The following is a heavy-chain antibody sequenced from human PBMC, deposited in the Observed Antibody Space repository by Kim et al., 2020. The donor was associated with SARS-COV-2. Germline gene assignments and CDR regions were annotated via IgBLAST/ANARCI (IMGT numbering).Heavy chain of an antibody. CDR3: ARGGRYSYGYYYYYYGMDV. Sequence: SETLSLTCAVYGGSFSGYYWSWIRQPPGKGLEWIGEINHSGSTNYNPSLKSRVTISVDTSKNQFSLKLSSVTAADTAVYYCARGGRYSYGYYYYYYGMDVWGQGTTVTVSS. CDR1: GGSFSGYY. V-gene: IGHV4-34*01. CDR2: INHSGST. D-gene: IGHD5-18*01. J-gene: IGHJ6*02.